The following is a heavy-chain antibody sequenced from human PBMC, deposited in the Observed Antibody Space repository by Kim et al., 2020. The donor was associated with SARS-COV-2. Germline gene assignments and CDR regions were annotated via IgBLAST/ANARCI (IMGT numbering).Heavy chain of an antibody. Sequence: SGPTLVNPTQTLTLTCTFSGFSLSTSGMCVSWIRQPPGKALEWLARIDWDDDKYYSTSLKTRLTISKDTSKNQVVLTMTNMDPVDTATYYCARIKDGYNENYFDYWGQGTLVTVSS. V-gene: IGHV2-70*11. J-gene: IGHJ4*02. D-gene: IGHD5-12*01. CDR2: IDWDDDK. CDR3: ARIKDGYNENYFDY. CDR1: GFSLSTSGMC.